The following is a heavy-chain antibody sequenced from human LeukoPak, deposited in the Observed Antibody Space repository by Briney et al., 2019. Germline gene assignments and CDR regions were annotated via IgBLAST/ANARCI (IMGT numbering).Heavy chain of an antibody. J-gene: IGHJ5*02. CDR1: GGSFSDYY. CDR3: ARGRNWNDGWFDP. D-gene: IGHD1-1*01. Sequence: PSETLSLTCAVYGGSFSDYYWSWIRQPPGKGLEWIGEINHSGSTNYNPSLKSRVTISVDTSKNQFSLKLSSVTAADTAVYYCARGRNWNDGWFDPWGQGTLVTVSS. V-gene: IGHV4-34*01. CDR2: INHSGST.